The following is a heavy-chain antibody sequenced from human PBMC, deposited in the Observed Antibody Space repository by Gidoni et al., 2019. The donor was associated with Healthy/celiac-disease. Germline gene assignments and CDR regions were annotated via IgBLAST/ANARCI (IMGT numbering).Heavy chain of an antibody. CDR2: IYYSGST. Sequence: QLQLQESGPGRVKPSETLAVTCTGSGGAISSSSYYWGWIRQPPGKGLEWIGSIYYSGSTYYNPSLTRRVTISVDTSKHQFSLQLSSVTAADTAVYYCARLVVVVVAAAHFAYWGQGTLVTVSS. V-gene: IGHV4-39*01. D-gene: IGHD2-15*01. J-gene: IGHJ4*02. CDR1: GGAISSSSYY. CDR3: ARLVVVVVAAAHFAY.